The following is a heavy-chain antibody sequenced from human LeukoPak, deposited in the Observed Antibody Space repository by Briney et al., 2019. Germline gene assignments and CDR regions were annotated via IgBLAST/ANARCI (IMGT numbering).Heavy chain of an antibody. J-gene: IGHJ3*02. CDR3: ARAAASQYYDILTGYYIHGAFDI. D-gene: IGHD3-9*01. V-gene: IGHV1-69*13. CDR2: IIPIFGTA. CDR1: GGTFSSYA. Sequence: ASVKVSCKASGGTFSSYAISWVRQAPGQGLEWMGGIIPIFGTANYAQKFQGRVTITADESTSTAYMELSSLRSEDTAVYYCARAAASQYYDILTGYYIHGAFDIWGQGTMVTVSS.